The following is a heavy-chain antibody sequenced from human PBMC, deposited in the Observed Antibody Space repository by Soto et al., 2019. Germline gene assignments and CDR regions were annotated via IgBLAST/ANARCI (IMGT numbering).Heavy chain of an antibody. CDR2: IYTSGST. CDR3: ARGSGTYGFDI. V-gene: IGHV4-4*07. Sequence: QVQLQESGPGLVKPSETLSLTCTVSGGSMSSYYWSWIRQPAGNQLEWIGRIYTSGSTNYNPSLKSRVTMSVDTSKTQFALKSNSVTAADTAVYYCARGSGTYGFDIWGQGTLVTVSS. J-gene: IGHJ3*02. CDR1: GGSMSSYY. D-gene: IGHD1-26*01.